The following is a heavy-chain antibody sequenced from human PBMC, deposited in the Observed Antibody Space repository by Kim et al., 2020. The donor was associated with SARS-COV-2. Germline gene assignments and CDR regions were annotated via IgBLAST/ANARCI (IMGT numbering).Heavy chain of an antibody. V-gene: IGHV3-33*05. CDR1: GFTFSNFG. CDR2: ISYDGNDT. J-gene: IGHJ2*01. CDR3: ARDSYGFDL. Sequence: GGSLRLSCAASGFTFSNFGMHWVRQAPGKGLEWVTFISYDGNDTYYADSVKGRFTISRDNSENTLYLQMNSLGADDTALYYCARDSYGFDLWGRGTLVTVSS. D-gene: IGHD3-16*01.